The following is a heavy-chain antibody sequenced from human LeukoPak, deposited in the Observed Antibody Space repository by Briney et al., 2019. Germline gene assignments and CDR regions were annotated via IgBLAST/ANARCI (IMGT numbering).Heavy chain of an antibody. V-gene: IGHV4-59*01. CDR2: IYYSGST. D-gene: IGHD3-10*01. Sequence: TASETLSLTCTVSGGSISTYYWSWIRQPPGKALEWIGYIYYSGSTNYNPSLKSRVTISVDTSKNQFSLKLRSVTAADAAVYYCARDRGLLDGFDIWGQGTMVTVSS. CDR3: ARDRGLLDGFDI. CDR1: GGSISTYY. J-gene: IGHJ3*02.